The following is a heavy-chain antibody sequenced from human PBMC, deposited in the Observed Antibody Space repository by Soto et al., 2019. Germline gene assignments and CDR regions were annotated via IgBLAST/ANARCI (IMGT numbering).Heavy chain of an antibody. D-gene: IGHD1-26*01. V-gene: IGHV3-64*01. CDR2: ISSNGGST. CDR3: ARGGALTLYYYYMDV. J-gene: IGHJ6*03. CDR1: GFTFSSYA. Sequence: GGSLRLSCAASGFTFSSYAMHWVRQAPGKGLEYVSAISSNGGSTYYANSVKGRFTISRDNSKNTLYLQMGSLGAEDMAVYYCARGGALTLYYYYMDVWGKGTTVTVSS.